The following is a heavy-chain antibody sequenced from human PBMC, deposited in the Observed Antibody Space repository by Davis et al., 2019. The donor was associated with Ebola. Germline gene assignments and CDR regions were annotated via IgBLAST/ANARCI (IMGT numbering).Heavy chain of an antibody. V-gene: IGHV3-53*01. Sequence: GESLKISCAVSGFSVSSNYMSWARQAPGKGLEWVSVIRTDFDTYYADSVKGRFTISRDNSKNTLYLQMNSLRAEDTAVYYCATTPQYSSGQNKPFDYWGQGTLVTVSS. CDR1: GFSVSSNY. CDR3: ATTPQYSSGQNKPFDY. J-gene: IGHJ4*02. D-gene: IGHD6-19*01. CDR2: IRTDFDT.